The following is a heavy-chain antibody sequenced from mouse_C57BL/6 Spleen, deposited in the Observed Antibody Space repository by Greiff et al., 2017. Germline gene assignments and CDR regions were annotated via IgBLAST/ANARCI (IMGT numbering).Heavy chain of an antibody. CDR3: ARDDYDRLAY. D-gene: IGHD2-4*01. V-gene: IGHV5-4*01. CDR1: GFTFSSYA. CDR2: ISDGGSYT. J-gene: IGHJ3*01. Sequence: EVKVVESGGGLVKPGGSLKLSCAASGFTFSSYAMSWVRQTPEKRLEWVATISDGGSYTYYPDNVKGRFTISRDNAKNNLYLQMSHLKSEDTAMYYCARDDYDRLAYWGQGTLVTVSA.